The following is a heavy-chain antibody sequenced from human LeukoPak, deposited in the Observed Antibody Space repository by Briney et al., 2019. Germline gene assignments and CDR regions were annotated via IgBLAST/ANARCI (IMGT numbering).Heavy chain of an antibody. J-gene: IGHJ3*02. Sequence: PGGSLRLSCAASGFTFSSYDMHWVRQATGKGLEWVSAIGTAGDTYYPGSVKGRFTISRENAKNSLYLQMNSLRAGDTAVYYCARAADENDAYDIWGQGTMVTVSS. D-gene: IGHD2-2*01. CDR3: ARAADENDAYDI. CDR1: GFTFSSYD. CDR2: IGTAGDT. V-gene: IGHV3-13*01.